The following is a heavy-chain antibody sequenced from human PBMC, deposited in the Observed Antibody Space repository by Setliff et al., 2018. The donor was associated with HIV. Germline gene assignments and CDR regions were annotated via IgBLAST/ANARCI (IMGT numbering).Heavy chain of an antibody. V-gene: IGHV4-39*01. Sequence: SETLSLTCTVSGGSVTSSGFHWGWIRQPPGKALELIGSIYYSGSTYYNPSLKSRVTISVDTSKNQFSLKLSSVTAADTAVYYCASLITFGGVIANYYFDYWGQGTLVTVSS. CDR3: ASLITFGGVIANYYFDY. D-gene: IGHD3-16*02. CDR2: IYYSGST. CDR1: GGSVTSSGFH. J-gene: IGHJ4*02.